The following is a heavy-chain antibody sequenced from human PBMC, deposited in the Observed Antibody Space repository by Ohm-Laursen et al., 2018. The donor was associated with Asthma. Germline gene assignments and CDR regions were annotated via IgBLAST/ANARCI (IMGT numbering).Heavy chain of an antibody. J-gene: IGHJ4*02. D-gene: IGHD3-22*01. CDR1: GFSFSSYT. V-gene: IGHV3-48*02. CDR2: ISSSSSSL. CDR3: ARGYYYDSRASYYFDY. Sequence: GSLRLSCAASGFSFSSYTMNWVRQAPGKGLERVSYISSSSSSLYYADSVKGRFTISRDDAKNSLSLQMNSLRDDDTAVYYCARGYYYDSRASYYFDYWGQGTLVTVSS.